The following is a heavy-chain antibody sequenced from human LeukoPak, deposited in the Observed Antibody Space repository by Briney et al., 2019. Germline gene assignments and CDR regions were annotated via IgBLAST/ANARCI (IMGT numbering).Heavy chain of an antibody. Sequence: SETLSLTCAVYGGSFSGYYWSWIRQPPGKGLEWIGEINHSGSTNYNPSLKSRVTISVDTSKNQFSLKLSSVTAADTAVYYCARMFARGYFDYWGQGTLVTVSS. J-gene: IGHJ4*02. CDR2: INHSGST. D-gene: IGHD3-10*02. V-gene: IGHV4-34*01. CDR1: GGSFSGYY. CDR3: ARMFARGYFDY.